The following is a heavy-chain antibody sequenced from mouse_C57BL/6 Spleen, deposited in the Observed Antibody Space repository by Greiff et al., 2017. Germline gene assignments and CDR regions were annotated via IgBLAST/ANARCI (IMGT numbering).Heavy chain of an antibody. CDR2: IDPSDSYT. CDR1: GYTFTSYW. D-gene: IGHD2-3*01. CDR3: ARGTDGYSRYFDY. J-gene: IGHJ2*01. V-gene: IGHV1-59*01. Sequence: VQLQQPGAELVRPGTSVKLSCKASGYTFTSYWMHWVKQRPGQGLEWIGVIDPSDSYTNYNQKFKGKATLTVDTSSSTAYMQLSSLTSEDSAVYYCARGTDGYSRYFDYWGQGTTLTVSS.